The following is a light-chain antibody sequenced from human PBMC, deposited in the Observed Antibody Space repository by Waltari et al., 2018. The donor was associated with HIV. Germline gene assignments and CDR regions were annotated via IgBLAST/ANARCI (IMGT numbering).Light chain of an antibody. J-gene: IGKJ1*01. Sequence: EIVLTQSPGTLSLSPGERATLSCRASQSVSSTSLAWYQQKPGQAPSLLIYAASSRAAGIPDRFSGSGSGTDCTLTISRLEPEDFAVYYCQHYGSSPQTFGHGTKVEIK. CDR3: QHYGSSPQT. V-gene: IGKV3-20*01. CDR2: AAS. CDR1: QSVSSTS.